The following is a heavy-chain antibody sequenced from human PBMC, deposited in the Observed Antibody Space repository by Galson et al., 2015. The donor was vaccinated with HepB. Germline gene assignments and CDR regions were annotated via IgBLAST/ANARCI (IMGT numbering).Heavy chain of an antibody. D-gene: IGHD3-16*01. V-gene: IGHV1-46*01. J-gene: IGHJ3*02. Sequence: SVKVSCKASGYTFTSYYMHWVRQAPGQGLEWMGIINPSGGSTSYAQKFQGRLTMTRDTSTSTVYMELSSLRSEDTAVYYCARVFLGNRFAFDIWGQGTMLTVSS. CDR1: GYTFTSYY. CDR2: INPSGGST. CDR3: ARVFLGNRFAFDI.